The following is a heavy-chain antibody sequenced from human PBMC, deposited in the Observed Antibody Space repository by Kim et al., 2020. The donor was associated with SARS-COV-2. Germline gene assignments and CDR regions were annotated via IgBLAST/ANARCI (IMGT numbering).Heavy chain of an antibody. CDR1: GFTFDDYG. CDR3: AKDRTGYSSGWYPRYYYYYYGMDV. J-gene: IGHJ6*02. D-gene: IGHD6-19*01. CDR2: ISWNSGSI. V-gene: IGHV3-9*01. Sequence: GGSLRLSCAASGFTFDDYGMHWVRQAPGKGLEWVSGISWNSGSIGYADPVKGRFTISRDNAKNSLYLQMNSLRAEDTALYYCAKDRTGYSSGWYPRYYYYYYGMDVWGQGTTVTVSS.